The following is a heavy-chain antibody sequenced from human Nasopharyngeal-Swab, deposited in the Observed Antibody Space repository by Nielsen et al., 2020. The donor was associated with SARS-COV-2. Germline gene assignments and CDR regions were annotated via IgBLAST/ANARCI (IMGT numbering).Heavy chain of an antibody. D-gene: IGHD2-15*01. J-gene: IGHJ6*03. CDR3: ARGQDAYYYMDV. Sequence: SHSLSLPFVLFGCSFNGFYWKWIRQTPGKGLEWIGEINDRVSVNYNPSLRSRFTISSGTSNIQFSLKLNSVTAADTAVYYCARGQDAYYYMDVWGEGTTVTVSS. V-gene: IGHV4-34*01. CDR1: GCSFNGFY. CDR2: INDRVSV.